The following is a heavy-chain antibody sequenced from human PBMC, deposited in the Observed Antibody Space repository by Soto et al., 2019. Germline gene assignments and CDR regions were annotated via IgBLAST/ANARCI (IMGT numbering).Heavy chain of an antibody. V-gene: IGHV4-59*07. CDR2: IYHSGGT. D-gene: IGHD3-3*01. CDR3: ARVRVDADDLFYFDS. CDR1: GGSIDDYY. Sequence: QAQLQESGPGLVAPSDTLSLTCSVSGGSIDDYYWSWIRQPPGKGLEWVAFIYHSGGTDYSPSLQSRVSLSVDTSKNQFSLMLTSVTAADTAVYYCARVRVDADDLFYFDSWGEGTLVTVSS. J-gene: IGHJ4*02.